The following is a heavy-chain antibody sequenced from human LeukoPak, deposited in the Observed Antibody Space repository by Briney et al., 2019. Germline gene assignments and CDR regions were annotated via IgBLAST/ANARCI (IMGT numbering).Heavy chain of an antibody. CDR3: ARGGLWFGELYYFDY. Sequence: SETLSLTCAVYGGSFSGYYWSWIRQPPGKGLEWIGEINHSGSTNYNPSLKSRVTISVDTSKNQFSLKLSSVTAADTAVCYCARGGLWFGELYYFDYWGHGTLVTVSS. CDR1: GGSFSGYY. J-gene: IGHJ4*01. CDR2: INHSGST. V-gene: IGHV4-34*01. D-gene: IGHD3-10*01.